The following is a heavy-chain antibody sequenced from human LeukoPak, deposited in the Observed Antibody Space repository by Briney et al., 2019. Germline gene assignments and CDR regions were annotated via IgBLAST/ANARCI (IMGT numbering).Heavy chain of an antibody. J-gene: IGHJ4*02. CDR2: INPNSGGT. CDR1: GYTFTGYY. Sequence: GASVKVSCKASGYTFTGYYMHWVRQAPGQGREGMGWINPNSGGTNYAQKFQGRVTMTRDTSISTAYMELSRLRSDDTAVYYCARGPYCGGDCYFDYWGQGTLVTVSS. CDR3: ARGPYCGGDCYFDY. V-gene: IGHV1-2*02. D-gene: IGHD2-21*02.